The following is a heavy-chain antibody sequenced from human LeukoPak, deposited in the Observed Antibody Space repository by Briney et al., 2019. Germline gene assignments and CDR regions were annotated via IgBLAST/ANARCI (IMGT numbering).Heavy chain of an antibody. D-gene: IGHD3-10*01. CDR3: ARPYGSATNWFDP. V-gene: IGHV5-51*01. CDR1: GYSFTNYW. J-gene: IGHJ5*02. Sequence: GESLKISCKGSGYSFTNYWIGWVRQMPGKSLEWMGIIYSGDSDTRYSPSFQGQVTISADKSISTAYLQWSSLKASDTAMYYCARPYGSATNWFDPWGQGTLVTVSS. CDR2: IYSGDSDT.